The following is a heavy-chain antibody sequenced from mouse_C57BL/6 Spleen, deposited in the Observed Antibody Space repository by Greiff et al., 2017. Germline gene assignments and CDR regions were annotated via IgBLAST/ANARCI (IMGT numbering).Heavy chain of an antibody. D-gene: IGHD3-1*01. CDR1: GYTFTGYW. CDR2: IDPSDSYT. J-gene: IGHJ3*01. V-gene: IGHV1-69*01. Sequence: QVQLQQPGAELVMPGASVKLSCKASGYTFTGYWMHWVKQRPGQGLEWIGEIDPSDSYTNYNQKFKGKSTLTVDKSSSTAYMQLSSLTSDDSAVYYCARGEGYRAFAYWGQGTLVTVSA. CDR3: ARGEGYRAFAY.